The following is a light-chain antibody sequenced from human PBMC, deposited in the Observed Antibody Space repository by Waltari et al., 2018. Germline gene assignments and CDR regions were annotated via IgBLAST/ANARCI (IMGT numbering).Light chain of an antibody. J-gene: IGKJ1*01. CDR2: DTS. Sequence: EIVLTQSPGTLSLSPGERATLSCRASQSVGRSLAWYQRKPGQAPRLLIYDTSSWATGIPERFSGSGSGTDFSLTISRLEPEDFAVYYCQMYVRLPVTFGQGTKVEIK. CDR1: QSVGRS. V-gene: IGKV3-20*01. CDR3: QMYVRLPVT.